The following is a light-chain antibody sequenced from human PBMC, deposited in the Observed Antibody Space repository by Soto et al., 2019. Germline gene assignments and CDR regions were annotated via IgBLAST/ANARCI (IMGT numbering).Light chain of an antibody. V-gene: IGKV3-11*01. CDR2: DAS. J-gene: IGKJ2*01. CDR3: QQRSNWPPMFT. CDR1: QSVSSY. Sequence: EIVLTQSPATLSLSPGERATLSCRASQSVSSYLAWYQQKPGQAPRLLIYDASNRATGIPGRFSGSGSGTDFPLTISSLEPEDFAVYYCQQRSNWPPMFTFGQGTKREIK.